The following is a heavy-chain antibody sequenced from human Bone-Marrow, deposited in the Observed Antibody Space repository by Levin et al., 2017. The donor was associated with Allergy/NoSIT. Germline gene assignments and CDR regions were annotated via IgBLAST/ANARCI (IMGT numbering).Heavy chain of an antibody. J-gene: IGHJ4*02. CDR1: GYVFTAYY. CDR2: INPNSGGT. V-gene: IGHV1-2*02. D-gene: IGHD4-23*01. CDR3: ARDPPLYGGDSGSDY. Sequence: ASVKVSCKASGYVFTAYYIHWVRQAPGQGLEWVGWINPNSGGTGSAEKFQGRVTMSTDPSINTVYVELSGLRSDDTAFYYCARDPPLYGGDSGSDYWGQGTLVTVSS.